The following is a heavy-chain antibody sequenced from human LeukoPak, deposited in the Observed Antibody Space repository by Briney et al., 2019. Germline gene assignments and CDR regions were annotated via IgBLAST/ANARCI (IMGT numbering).Heavy chain of an antibody. CDR1: GGSISSYY. Sequence: SETLSLTCTVSGGSISSYYWSWIRQPPGKGLEWIGYIYTSGSTNYNPSLKSRVTISVDTSKNQFSLKLSSVTAADTAVYYCAREGVVLTNDYYYMDVWAKGPRSPSP. V-gene: IGHV4-4*09. D-gene: IGHD3-3*01. CDR3: AREGVVLTNDYYYMDV. J-gene: IGHJ6*03. CDR2: IYTSGST.